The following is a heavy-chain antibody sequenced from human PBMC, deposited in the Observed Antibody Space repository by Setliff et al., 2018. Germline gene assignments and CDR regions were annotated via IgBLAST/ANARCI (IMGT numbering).Heavy chain of an antibody. CDR2: IYYSGST. CDR3: ARVALVVVIRNAFDI. V-gene: IGHV4-31*03. Sequence: SETLSLTCTVSGGSISGGGYYWSWIRQHPGKGLEWIGYIYYSGSTYYNPSLKSRVTISVDTSKNQFSLKLSSVTAADTAVYHCARVALVVVIRNAFDIWGQGTMVTVSS. J-gene: IGHJ3*02. D-gene: IGHD2-21*01. CDR1: GGSISGGGYY.